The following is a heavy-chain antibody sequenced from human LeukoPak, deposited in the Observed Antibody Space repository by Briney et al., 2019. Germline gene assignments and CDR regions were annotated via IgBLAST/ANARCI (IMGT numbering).Heavy chain of an antibody. J-gene: IGHJ3*02. CDR2: ISWDGGST. V-gene: IGHV3-43*01. Sequence: GGSLRLSCAASGFTFDDYTMHWVRQAPGKGLEWVSLISWDGGSTYYADSVKGRFTISRDNAKNSLYLQMNSLRAEDTAVYYCARESHYGGDAFDIWGQGTMVTVSS. D-gene: IGHD4-23*01. CDR1: GFTFDDYT. CDR3: ARESHYGGDAFDI.